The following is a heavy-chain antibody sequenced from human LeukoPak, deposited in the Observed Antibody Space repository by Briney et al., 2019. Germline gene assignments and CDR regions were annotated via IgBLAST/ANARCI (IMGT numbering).Heavy chain of an antibody. Sequence: PSETLSLTCSVSGGSISTYYWSWIRQPPGKGLEWIGYIYYSGRTSYNPSLKSRVTISVDTSKNQFSLKLSSVTAADTAVYYCAREGIIPTYYYDSSGYGWFDPWGQGTLVTVSS. CDR1: GGSISTYY. CDR2: IYYSGRT. CDR3: AREGIIPTYYYDSSGYGWFDP. D-gene: IGHD3-22*01. J-gene: IGHJ5*02. V-gene: IGHV4-59*12.